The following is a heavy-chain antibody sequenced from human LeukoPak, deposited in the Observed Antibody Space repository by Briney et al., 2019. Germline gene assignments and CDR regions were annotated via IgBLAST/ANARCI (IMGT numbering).Heavy chain of an antibody. V-gene: IGHV3-30*04. J-gene: IGHJ6*03. D-gene: IGHD2-21*01. CDR3: ARDKAYSGFYYMDV. Sequence: GGSLRLSCAASGFTFGSYAMHWVRQAPGKGLEWVAVISYDGSNKYYADSVKGRFTISRDNSKNTLYLQMNSLRAEDTAVYYCARDKAYSGFYYMDVWGKGTTVTVSS. CDR1: GFTFGSYA. CDR2: ISYDGSNK.